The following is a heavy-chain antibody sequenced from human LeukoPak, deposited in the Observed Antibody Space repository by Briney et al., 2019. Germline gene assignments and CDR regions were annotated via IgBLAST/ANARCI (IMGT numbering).Heavy chain of an antibody. V-gene: IGHV4-59*08. Sequence: SETLSLTCTVSGGSISSYYWSCIRQPPGKGLEWIGYIYYSGSTNYNPSLKSRVTISVDTSKNQFSLKLSSVTAADTAVYYCAREAVAGASFDLWGRGTLVTVSS. CDR2: IYYSGST. CDR1: GGSISSYY. J-gene: IGHJ2*01. CDR3: AREAVAGASFDL. D-gene: IGHD6-19*01.